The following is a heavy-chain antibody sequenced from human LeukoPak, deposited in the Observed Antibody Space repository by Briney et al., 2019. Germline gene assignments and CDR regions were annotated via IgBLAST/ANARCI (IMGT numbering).Heavy chain of an antibody. CDR3: ASPTIFGVVSVDYYYGMDI. CDR2: IIPIFGTA. D-gene: IGHD3-3*01. CDR1: GGTFSSYA. Sequence: SVKVSCKASGGTFSSYAISWVRQAPGQGLEWMGGIIPIFGTANYAQKFQGRVTITADESTSTAYMELSSLRSEDTAVYYCASPTIFGVVSVDYYYGMDIWGQGTTVTVSS. J-gene: IGHJ6*02. V-gene: IGHV1-69*13.